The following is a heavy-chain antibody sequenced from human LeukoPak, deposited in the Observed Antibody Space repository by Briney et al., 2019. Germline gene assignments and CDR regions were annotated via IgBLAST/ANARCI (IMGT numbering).Heavy chain of an antibody. CDR2: VYSSGTT. CDR1: GFTVSSSY. J-gene: IGHJ6*02. Sequence: PGGSLRLSCAASGFTVSSSYMTWVRRALGKGLEGVLLVYSSGTTYYADSVKGRFTISRDNSKPTLYLQMNSLRAEDTAVYYCARAGDSSGYLNGMDVWGQGTTVTVSS. CDR3: ARAGDSSGYLNGMDV. D-gene: IGHD3-22*01. V-gene: IGHV3-53*01.